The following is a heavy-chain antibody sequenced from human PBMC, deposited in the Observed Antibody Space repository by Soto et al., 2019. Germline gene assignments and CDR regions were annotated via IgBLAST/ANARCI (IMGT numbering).Heavy chain of an antibody. CDR3: ARMKLARLDH. V-gene: IGHV1-69*09. J-gene: IGHJ4*02. Sequence: QVQLEQSGAEVKQPGASVKVSCRASGVSFNSYGFAWVRQAPGRGLEWVGKINPASQLRNYQQSLQGRVTITADTSTRTAYMELSGLTSEDTAVYYCARMKLARLDHWGQGTLVTVSS. CDR1: GVSFNSYG. CDR2: INPASQLR.